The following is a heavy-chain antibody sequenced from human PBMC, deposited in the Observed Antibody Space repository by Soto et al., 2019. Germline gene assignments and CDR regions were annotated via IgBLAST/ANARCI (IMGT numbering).Heavy chain of an antibody. CDR3: ARAVAVGRSPFDY. CDR2: INHSGST. CDR1: GGSFSGYY. V-gene: IGHV4-34*01. D-gene: IGHD1-26*01. Sequence: QVQLQQWGAGLLKPSETLSLTCAVYGGSFSGYYWSWIRQPPGKGLEWIGEINHSGSTNYNPSLKSRVTISVDTSKNQFSLKLSSVTAADTAVYYCARAVAVGRSPFDYWGQGTLVTVSS. J-gene: IGHJ4*02.